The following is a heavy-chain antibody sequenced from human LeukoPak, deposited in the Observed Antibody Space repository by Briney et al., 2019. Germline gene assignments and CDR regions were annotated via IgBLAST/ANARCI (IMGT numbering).Heavy chain of an antibody. CDR2: IYNRGST. D-gene: IGHD5-12*01. J-gene: IGHJ4*02. CDR1: GGSISSFY. Sequence: SETLSLTCTVSGGSISSFYWSWIRQPPGKGLEWIGYIYNRGSTNYNPSLKSRVAMSLDTSKNQFSLKLSSVTAADTAVYYCARGGGYTGYDRGALDDWGQGTLVTVSS. CDR3: ARGGGYTGYDRGALDD. V-gene: IGHV4-59*01.